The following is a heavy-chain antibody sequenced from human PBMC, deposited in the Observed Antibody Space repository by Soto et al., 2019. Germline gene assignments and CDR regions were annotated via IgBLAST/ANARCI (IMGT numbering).Heavy chain of an antibody. CDR3: AKDHTTGYKGVNWFDP. Sequence: GGSLRLSSAASGFPCRSYAMSWVRQATGKGLEWVSAISGSGGSTYYADSVKGRFTISRDNSKNTLYLQMNSLRAEDTAVYYCAKDHTTGYKGVNWFDPWGQGTLVTVSS. J-gene: IGHJ5*02. CDR2: ISGSGGST. V-gene: IGHV3-23*01. D-gene: IGHD3-9*01. CDR1: GFPCRSYA.